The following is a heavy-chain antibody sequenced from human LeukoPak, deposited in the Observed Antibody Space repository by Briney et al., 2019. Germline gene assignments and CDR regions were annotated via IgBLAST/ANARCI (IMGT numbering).Heavy chain of an antibody. V-gene: IGHV4-39*01. J-gene: IGHJ4*02. CDR2: FFYSGNT. D-gene: IGHD1-26*01. CDR1: GGSISRSSYY. Sequence: PSETLSLTCTVSGGSISRSSYYWGWIRQTPGKGLEWMGSFFYSGNTYYNPSLNSRVTISVETSKNQFSLRLSSVTAADTVVYYCAGTVGATFHFDYWGQGTLVTVSS. CDR3: AGTVGATFHFDY.